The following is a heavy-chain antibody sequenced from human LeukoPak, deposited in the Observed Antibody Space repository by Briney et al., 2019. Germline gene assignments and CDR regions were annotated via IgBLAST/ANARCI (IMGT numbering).Heavy chain of an antibody. Sequence: GGSLRLSCVASGFTFGSSWMTWVRQAPGKGLEWISYIGSSGSPTHYADSVGGRFTISRDNAKNSLYLQMNSLRDEDTAVYFCARRPYSDTSGRLSDVWGQGTTVTVSS. CDR3: ARRPYSDTSGRLSDV. D-gene: IGHD3-22*01. CDR1: GFTFGSSW. J-gene: IGHJ6*02. CDR2: IGSSGSPT. V-gene: IGHV3-48*02.